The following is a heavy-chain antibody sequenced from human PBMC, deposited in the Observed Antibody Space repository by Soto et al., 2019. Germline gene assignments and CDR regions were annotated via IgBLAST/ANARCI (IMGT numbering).Heavy chain of an antibody. V-gene: IGHV3-23*01. CDR1: GFTFSSYV. CDR3: AKVRADYYDSSGPIDY. CDR2: ISGSGGST. Sequence: EVQLLESGGGLVQPGGSLRLSCAASGFTFSSYVMSWVPQAPGQGLEWVSAISGSGGSTYYGDSVTGRFTISRDNSKNTLYLQMHSLRAEDTAVYYCAKVRADYYDSSGPIDYWGQGTRVTVSS. D-gene: IGHD3-22*01. J-gene: IGHJ4*02.